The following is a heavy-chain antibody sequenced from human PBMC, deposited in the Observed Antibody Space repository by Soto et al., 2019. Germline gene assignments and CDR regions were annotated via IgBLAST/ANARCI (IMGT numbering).Heavy chain of an antibody. J-gene: IGHJ6*03. CDR1: GYTFTSYD. D-gene: IGHD3-3*01. V-gene: IGHV1-8*01. CDR2: MNPNSGNT. CDR3: ARKFSGYDFWSGYYTGHYYYMDV. Sequence: ASVKVSCKASGYTFTSYDINWVRQATGQGLEWMGWMNPNSGNTGYAQKFQGRVTMTRNTSISTAYMELSSLRSEDTAVYYCARKFSGYDFWSGYYTGHYYYMDVWGKGTTVTVSS.